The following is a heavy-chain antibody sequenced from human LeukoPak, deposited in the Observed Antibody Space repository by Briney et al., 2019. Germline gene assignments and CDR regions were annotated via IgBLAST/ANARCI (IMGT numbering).Heavy chain of an antibody. CDR2: IYSGGST. CDR3: AKEMATMNAFDI. CDR1: GFIVSSNY. V-gene: IGHV3-66*01. J-gene: IGHJ3*02. D-gene: IGHD5-24*01. Sequence: PGGSLRLSCAASGFIVSSNYMSWVRQAPGKGLEWVSVIYSGGSTDYKDSVKDRFIISRDNSKNTLYLQMNSLRAEDTAVYYCAKEMATMNAFDIWGQGTMVTVSS.